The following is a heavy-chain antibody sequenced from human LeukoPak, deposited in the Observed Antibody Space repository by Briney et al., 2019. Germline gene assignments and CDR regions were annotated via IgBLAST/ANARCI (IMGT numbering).Heavy chain of an antibody. CDR1: GFTVSSNY. CDR3: ARDVVSYYGSGSYRNLNNWFDP. V-gene: IGHV3-53*01. CDR2: IYSGGST. D-gene: IGHD3-10*01. Sequence: PGGSLRLSCAASGFTVSSNYMSWVRQAPGKGPEWVSVIYSGGSTYYADSVKGRFTISRDNSKNTLYLQMNSLRAEDTAVYYCARDVVSYYGSGSYRNLNNWFDPWGQGTLVTVSS. J-gene: IGHJ5*02.